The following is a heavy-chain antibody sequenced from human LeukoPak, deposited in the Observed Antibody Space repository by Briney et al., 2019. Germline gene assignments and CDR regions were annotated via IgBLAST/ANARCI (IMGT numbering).Heavy chain of an antibody. J-gene: IGHJ4*02. V-gene: IGHV4-39*01. CDR1: AGSISSSSYY. Sequence: SETLSLTCTVSAGSISSSSYYWGWIRQPPGKGLEWIGSIYYSGSTYYNPSLKSRVTISVDTSKNQFSLKLSSVTAADTAVYYCARQAGQWLVPFHFDYWGQGTLVTVSS. CDR2: IYYSGST. D-gene: IGHD6-19*01. CDR3: ARQAGQWLVPFHFDY.